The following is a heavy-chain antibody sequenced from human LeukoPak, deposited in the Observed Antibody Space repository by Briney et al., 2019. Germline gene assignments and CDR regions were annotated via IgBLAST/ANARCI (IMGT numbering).Heavy chain of an antibody. CDR2: IYTSGST. J-gene: IGHJ3*02. CDR1: GGSISSASYY. Sequence: PSETLSLTCTVSGGSISSASYYWSWIRQPAGKGLEWIGRIYTSGSTNYNPSLKSRVTISVDTSKNQFSLKLNSVTAADTAVYFCARYDYGITDAFDIWGQGTMVTVSS. CDR3: ARYDYGITDAFDI. V-gene: IGHV4-61*02. D-gene: IGHD4-17*01.